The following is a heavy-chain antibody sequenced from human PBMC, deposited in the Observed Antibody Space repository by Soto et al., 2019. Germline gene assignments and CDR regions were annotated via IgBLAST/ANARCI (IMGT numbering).Heavy chain of an antibody. CDR2: IYYSGST. Sequence: PSETLSLTCTVSGGSISSGGYYWSWIRQHPGKGLEWIGYIYYSGSTYYNQSLKSRVTISVDTSKNQYSLKLSSVTATETAVHCCARAKMDGFCSSTSCYAGSWFDPWGQETLVTVSS. CDR1: GGSISSGGYY. CDR3: ARAKMDGFCSSTSCYAGSWFDP. V-gene: IGHV4-31*03. D-gene: IGHD2-2*01. J-gene: IGHJ5*02.